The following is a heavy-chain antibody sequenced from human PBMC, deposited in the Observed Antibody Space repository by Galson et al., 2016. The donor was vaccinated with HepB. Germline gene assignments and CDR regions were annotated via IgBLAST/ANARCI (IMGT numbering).Heavy chain of an antibody. CDR3: ARESISIAALDS. D-gene: IGHD6-6*01. Sequence: TLSLTCSVSGDSMIPYSWTWIRQPAGKGLEWLGRIYSTGDTNYSPSLVSRVTMLVDTSKNQFSLRLDSLTAADTAVYYCARESISIAALDSWGQGILVTVSS. J-gene: IGHJ4*02. CDR2: IYSTGDT. CDR1: GDSMIPYS. V-gene: IGHV4-4*07.